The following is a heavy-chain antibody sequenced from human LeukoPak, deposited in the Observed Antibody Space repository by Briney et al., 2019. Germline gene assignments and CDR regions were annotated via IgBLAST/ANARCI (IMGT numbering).Heavy chain of an antibody. CDR1: GFTFDDYA. J-gene: IGHJ4*02. V-gene: IGHV3-9*01. D-gene: IGHD5-24*01. CDR3: VGLQDY. Sequence: GGSLRLSCAASGFTFDDYAMHWVRQAPGKGLEWVSGISWNSGSIGYADSVKGRFTISRDNAKNSLYLQMNSLRAEDTAVYYCVGLQDYWGQGTLVTVSS. CDR2: ISWNSGSI.